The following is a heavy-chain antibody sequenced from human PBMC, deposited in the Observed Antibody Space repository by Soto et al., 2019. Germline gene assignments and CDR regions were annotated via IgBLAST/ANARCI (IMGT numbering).Heavy chain of an antibody. D-gene: IGHD2-15*01. CDR1: GFTFSSYG. CDR2: IWYDGSNK. V-gene: IGHV3-33*01. CDR3: ASEYCSGGRCYYYGMDV. J-gene: IGHJ6*02. Sequence: LRLSCAASGFTFSSYGMHWVRQAPDKGLEWVAVIWYDGSNKYYADSVKGRFTISRDNSKNTLYLEMNSLRAEDTAVYYCASEYCSGGRCYYYGMDVWGQGTTVTVSS.